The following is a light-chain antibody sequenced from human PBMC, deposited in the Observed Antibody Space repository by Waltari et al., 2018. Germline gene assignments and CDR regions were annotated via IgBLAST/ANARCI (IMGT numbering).Light chain of an antibody. Sequence: QSALTQPPSTSGTPGQRVTISCSGSSSNIGTNYVYWYQQFPGTAPKLLIYRNHGRPSGFPDRFAGSKSGASASLVIIGLRPEDEAYYYCAGLDDSLSGRVFGEGTKLSVL. CDR3: AGLDDSLSGRV. J-gene: IGLJ3*02. CDR1: SSNIGTNY. V-gene: IGLV1-47*01. CDR2: RNH.